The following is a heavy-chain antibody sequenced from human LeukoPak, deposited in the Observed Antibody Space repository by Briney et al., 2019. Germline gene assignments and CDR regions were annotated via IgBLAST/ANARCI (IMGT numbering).Heavy chain of an antibody. CDR3: ARDHYYDSSNGWVDY. D-gene: IGHD3-22*01. Sequence: GGSLRLSCAASGFTFSSYSMNWVRQAPGKGLEWVSYISSSSSYIYYADSVKGRFTISRDNAKNSLYLQMNSLRAEDTAVYYCARDHYYDSSNGWVDYWGQGTLVTVSS. J-gene: IGHJ4*02. V-gene: IGHV3-21*05. CDR1: GFTFSSYS. CDR2: ISSSSSYI.